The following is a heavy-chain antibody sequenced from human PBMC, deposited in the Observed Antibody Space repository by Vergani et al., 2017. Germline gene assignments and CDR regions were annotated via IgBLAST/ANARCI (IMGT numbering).Heavy chain of an antibody. J-gene: IGHJ4*02. CDR3: ARTSSPYSGYNLLYYFDD. D-gene: IGHD5-12*01. V-gene: IGHV3-20*04. CDR2: INWNGGSS. Sequence: EVQLVESGGGVVRPGGSLRLSCAASGFTFDDYGMSWVRQAPGKGLEWVSGINWNGGSSGYADSVKGRFTISRDNAKNSLYLQMNSLRAEDTALYYCARTSSPYSGYNLLYYFDDWGQGTLVTVSS. CDR1: GFTFDDYG.